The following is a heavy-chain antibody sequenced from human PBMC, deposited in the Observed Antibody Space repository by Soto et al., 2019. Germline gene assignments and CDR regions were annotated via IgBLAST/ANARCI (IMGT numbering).Heavy chain of an antibody. CDR3: AKPIVAAGYYAMDV. CDR2: ISFDGVDT. D-gene: IGHD6-13*01. V-gene: IGHV3-30*18. CDR1: VFTFIHYY. Sequence: SLSLSCAASVFTFIHYYMHGVRQAPGQGLEWVGVISFDGVDTYYGDSVKGRFTISRDSSKNRLYLHMNGLRPEDTAVYYCAKPIVAAGYYAMDVWGRGNTVTVSS. J-gene: IGHJ6*02.